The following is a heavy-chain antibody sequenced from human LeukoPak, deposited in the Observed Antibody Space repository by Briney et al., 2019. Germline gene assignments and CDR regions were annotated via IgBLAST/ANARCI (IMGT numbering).Heavy chain of an antibody. CDR1: RFTFSSYG. J-gene: IGHJ4*02. Sequence: GRSLRLSCAVSRFTFSSYGMHWVRQAPGKGLEWAAVISYDGSHKYYADSVKGRFTISRDNSKNTLYLQMNSLRAEDTAVYYCAKGRYDYAWGSYPDYWGQGTLVTVSS. CDR2: ISYDGSHK. V-gene: IGHV3-30*18. D-gene: IGHD3-16*02. CDR3: AKGRYDYAWGSYPDY.